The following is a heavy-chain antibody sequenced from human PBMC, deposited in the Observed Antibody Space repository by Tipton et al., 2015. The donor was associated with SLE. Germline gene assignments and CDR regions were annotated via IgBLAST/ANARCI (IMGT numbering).Heavy chain of an antibody. CDR2: IYYKRGP. J-gene: IGHJ4*02. CDR3: ARARWDGYCGGDCQAHFDS. Sequence: GLVKPSETLSLTCAVSGTSVSSFYWSWIRQPPGKGLECLGYIYYKRGPNYIPSLESRVTMSLDTSQNHFSLNLRSVTAADTAVYYCARARWDGYCGGDCQAHFDSWGQGAMVTVSS. D-gene: IGHD2-21*01. CDR1: GTSVSSFY. V-gene: IGHV4-59*02.